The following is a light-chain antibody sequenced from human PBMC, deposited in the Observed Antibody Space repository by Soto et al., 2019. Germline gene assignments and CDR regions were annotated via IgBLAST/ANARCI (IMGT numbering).Light chain of an antibody. CDR2: EVS. CDR3: SSYAGNNNFVV. J-gene: IGLJ2*01. CDR1: SRDVGGYNY. V-gene: IGLV2-14*01. Sequence: QSALTQPASVSGSPGQSITISCTGTSRDVGGYNYVSWHQQHPGKAPKVIITEVSNRPSGVSNRFSGSKSDNTASLTVSGLQAEDEADYYCSSYAGNNNFVVFGGGTKLTVL.